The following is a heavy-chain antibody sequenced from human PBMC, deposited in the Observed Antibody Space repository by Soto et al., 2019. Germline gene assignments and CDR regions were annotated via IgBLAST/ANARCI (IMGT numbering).Heavy chain of an antibody. CDR1: GYTFTIYD. J-gene: IGHJ4*02. CDR2: VNPNSGKK. V-gene: IGHV1-8*01. CDR3: ARRDYFDY. Sequence: ASVKVSCKASGYTFTIYDINWVRQATGQGLEWMGWVNPNSGKKGYEQKFQGRVTMTRNTSISTAYMELSSLRSEDTAVYYCARRDYFDYWGQGTLVTVSS.